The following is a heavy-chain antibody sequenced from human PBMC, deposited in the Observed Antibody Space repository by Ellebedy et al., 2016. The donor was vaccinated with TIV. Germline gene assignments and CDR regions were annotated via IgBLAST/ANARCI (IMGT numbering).Heavy chain of an antibody. CDR2: ISSSSTTI. CDR1: GGSISGYY. Sequence: LSLXXTASGGSISGYYWTWIRQSPGKGLEWVSYISSSSTTIYYADSVKGRFTISRDNAKNSLYLQMNSLRDEDTAVYYCAREVAGNYFDHWGQGTLVTVSS. J-gene: IGHJ4*02. V-gene: IGHV3-11*04. CDR3: AREVAGNYFDH. D-gene: IGHD6-19*01.